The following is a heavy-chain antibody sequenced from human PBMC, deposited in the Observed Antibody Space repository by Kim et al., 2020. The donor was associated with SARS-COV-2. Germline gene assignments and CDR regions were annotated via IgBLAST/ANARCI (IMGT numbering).Heavy chain of an antibody. Sequence: SETLSLTCNVSGDSISSYFWSWIRQPPGKTLEWIAYIHYSGRTQYNPSLKSRVTIEMDSSKNQFSLKLTSMTAADTAVYYCARLGGNTYPLDHWRQGTLV. CDR1: GDSISSYF. V-gene: IGHV4-59*12. CDR3: ARLGGNTYPLDH. D-gene: IGHD1-26*01. CDR2: IHYSGRT. J-gene: IGHJ4*02.